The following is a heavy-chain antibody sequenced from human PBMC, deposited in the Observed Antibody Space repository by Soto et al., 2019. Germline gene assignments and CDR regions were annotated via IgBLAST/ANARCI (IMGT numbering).Heavy chain of an antibody. V-gene: IGHV1-24*01. CDR2: FDPEDGET. Sequence: GXSVKVSCNVSGYTLTELSMHWVRQAPVKGLEWMGGFDPEDGETIYAQKFQGRVTMTEDTSTDTAYMELSSLRSEDTAVYYCATQSLRGYSYGFFDYWGQGTLVTVSS. D-gene: IGHD5-18*01. CDR3: ATQSLRGYSYGFFDY. J-gene: IGHJ4*02. CDR1: GYTLTELS.